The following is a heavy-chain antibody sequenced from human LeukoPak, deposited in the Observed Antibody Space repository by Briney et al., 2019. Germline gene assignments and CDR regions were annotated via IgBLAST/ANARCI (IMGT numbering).Heavy chain of an antibody. J-gene: IGHJ4*02. CDR1: GYTFTSYG. D-gene: IGHD3-16*01. Sequence: GASVKVSCKASGYTFTSYGISWVRQAPGQGLEWMGWISAYNGNTNYAQKLQGRVTMTTDTSTSTAYMELRSLRSDDTAVYYCARDTTPGKRELTYYDYVWGSYSARTGFDYWGQGTLVTVSS. CDR2: ISAYNGNT. V-gene: IGHV1-18*01. CDR3: ARDTTPGKRELTYYDYVWGSYSARTGFDY.